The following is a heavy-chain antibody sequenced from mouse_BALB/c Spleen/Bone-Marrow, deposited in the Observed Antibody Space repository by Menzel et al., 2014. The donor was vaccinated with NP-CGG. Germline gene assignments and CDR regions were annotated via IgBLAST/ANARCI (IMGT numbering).Heavy chain of an antibody. CDR1: GFTFSSYA. CDR3: ARDSSGYFDY. CDR2: ISSGGSYT. Sequence: VVESGGGLVKPGGSLKLSCAASGFTFSSYAMSWVRQSPEKGLEWVAEISSGGSYTYYPDTVTGRFTISRDNAKNTLYLEMSSLRSEDTAMYYCARDSSGYFDYWGQGTTLTVSS. D-gene: IGHD3-1*01. J-gene: IGHJ2*01. V-gene: IGHV5-9-4*01.